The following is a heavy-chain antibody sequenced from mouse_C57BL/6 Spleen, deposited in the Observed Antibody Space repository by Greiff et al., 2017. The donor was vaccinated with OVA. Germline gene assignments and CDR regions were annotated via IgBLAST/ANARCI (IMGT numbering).Heavy chain of an antibody. D-gene: IGHD1-1*01. CDR2: ISYDGSN. V-gene: IGHV3-6*01. J-gene: IGHJ1*03. CDR1: GYSITSGYY. Sequence: ESGPGLVKPSQSLSLTCSVTGYSITSGYYWNWIRQFPGNKLEWMGYISYDGSNNYNPSLKNRISITRDTSKNQFFLKLNSVTTEDTATYYCANGLYWYFDVWGTGTTVTVSS. CDR3: ANGLYWYFDV.